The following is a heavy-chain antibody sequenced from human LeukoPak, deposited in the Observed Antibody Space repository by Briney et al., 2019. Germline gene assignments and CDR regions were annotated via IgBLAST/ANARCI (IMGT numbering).Heavy chain of an antibody. Sequence: SETLSLTCTVSGGSISSSSYYWGWIRQPPGKGLEWIGSIYYSGSTYYNPSLKSRVTISVDTSKNQFSLKLSSVTAADTAVYYCARAGSLEKTHDYWGQGTLVTVSS. CDR1: GGSISSSSYY. J-gene: IGHJ4*02. V-gene: IGHV4-39*01. D-gene: IGHD5/OR15-5a*01. CDR2: IYYSGST. CDR3: ARAGSLEKTHDY.